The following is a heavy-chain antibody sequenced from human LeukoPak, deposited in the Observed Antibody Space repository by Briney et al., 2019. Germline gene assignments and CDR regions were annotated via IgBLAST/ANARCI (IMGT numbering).Heavy chain of an antibody. D-gene: IGHD5-12*01. CDR1: GFTFSNYG. Sequence: PGRSLRLSCAASGFTFSNYGMHWVRQAPGKGLEWVAVIWYDGSNKYYADSVKGRFTISRDNSKNTLYLQMNSLRAEDTAVYYCARDSRGYSGFEPLDYWGQGTLVTVSS. CDR2: IWYDGSNK. V-gene: IGHV3-33*01. J-gene: IGHJ4*02. CDR3: ARDSRGYSGFEPLDY.